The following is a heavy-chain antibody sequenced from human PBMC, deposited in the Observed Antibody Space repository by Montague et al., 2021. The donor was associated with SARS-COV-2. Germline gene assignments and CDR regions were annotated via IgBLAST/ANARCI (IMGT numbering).Heavy chain of an antibody. CDR2: IHSAGAKT. CDR1: GFTFNTSP. V-gene: IGHV3-23*03. Sequence: SLRLSCAASGFTFNTSPMSWVRQAPGKGLQWVSVIHSAGAKTYYQDSVEGRFTISRDNSQNTLSPQMNSLRAEDTAMYYCAKVVDTIAGLSDVEYDYWGQGTLVTVSS. CDR3: AKVVDTIAGLSDVEYDY. J-gene: IGHJ4*02. D-gene: IGHD5-18*01.